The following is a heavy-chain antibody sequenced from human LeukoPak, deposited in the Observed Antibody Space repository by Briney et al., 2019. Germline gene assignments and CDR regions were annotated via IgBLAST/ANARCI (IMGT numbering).Heavy chain of an antibody. CDR2: IWYNGSNK. D-gene: IGHD3-3*01. Sequence: PGRSLRLSCAASGFTFSSYGMHWVRQAPGKGLEWVAVIWYNGSNKYYADSVKGRFTISRDNSKNTLYLQMNSLRAEDTAVYYCANGGPTYYDFWSGYYTGPHAFDIWGQGTMVTVSS. V-gene: IGHV3-33*06. CDR3: ANGGPTYYDFWSGYYTGPHAFDI. J-gene: IGHJ3*02. CDR1: GFTFSSYG.